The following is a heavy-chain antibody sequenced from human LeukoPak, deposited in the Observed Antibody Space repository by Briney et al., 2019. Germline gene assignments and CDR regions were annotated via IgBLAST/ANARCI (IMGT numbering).Heavy chain of an antibody. J-gene: IGHJ5*02. D-gene: IGHD6-13*01. CDR3: ARVYSSSWYSWFDP. CDR2: IIPIFGTA. Sequence: SVKVSFTASGGTFSSYAISWVRQAPGQGLEWMGGIIPIFGTANYAQKFQGRVTITADESTSTAYMELSSLRSEDTAVYYCARVYSSSWYSWFDPWGQGTLVTVSS. CDR1: GGTFSSYA. V-gene: IGHV1-69*13.